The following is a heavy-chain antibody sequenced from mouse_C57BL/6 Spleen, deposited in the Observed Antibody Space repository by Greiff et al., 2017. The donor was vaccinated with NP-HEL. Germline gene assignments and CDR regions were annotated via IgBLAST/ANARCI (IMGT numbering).Heavy chain of an antibody. D-gene: IGHD1-1*01. V-gene: IGHV3-6*01. CDR1: GYSITSGYY. Sequence: EVKLQESGPGLVKPSQSLSLTCSVTGYSITSGYYWNWIRQFPGNKLEWMGYISYDGSNNYNPSLKNLISITRDTSKNQFFLKLNSVTTEDTATYYCAREEYYGSSWYFDVWGTGTTVTVSS. CDR3: AREEYYGSSWYFDV. CDR2: ISYDGSN. J-gene: IGHJ1*03.